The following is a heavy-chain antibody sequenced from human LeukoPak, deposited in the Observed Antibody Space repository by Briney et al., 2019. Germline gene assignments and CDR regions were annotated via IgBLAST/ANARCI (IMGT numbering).Heavy chain of an antibody. J-gene: IGHJ4*02. Sequence: GGSLRLSCEVSGFRFSTYWMTWVRQAPGKGLEWVAFIRYDGSNKYYADSVKGRFTISRDNSKNTLYLQMNSLRAEDTAVYYCARSKYSSSWYFSVDYWGQGTLVTVSS. V-gene: IGHV3-30*02. CDR1: GFRFSTYW. CDR2: IRYDGSNK. D-gene: IGHD6-13*01. CDR3: ARSKYSSSWYFSVDY.